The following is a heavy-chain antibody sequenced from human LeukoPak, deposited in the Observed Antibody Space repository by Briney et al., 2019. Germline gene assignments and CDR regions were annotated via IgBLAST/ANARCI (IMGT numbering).Heavy chain of an antibody. CDR3: ARGGSNRPDY. V-gene: IGHV3-11*05. J-gene: IGHJ4*02. CDR1: GFTFSDYY. CDR2: ISGSDSYV. D-gene: IGHD6-13*01. Sequence: PGGSLRLSCAASGFTFSDYYMSWIRQAPGKGLEWVSYISGSDSYVDYADSVRGRFTISRDNAKNSLYLQMNSLRAEDTAVYYCARGGSNRPDYWGQGAMVTVSS.